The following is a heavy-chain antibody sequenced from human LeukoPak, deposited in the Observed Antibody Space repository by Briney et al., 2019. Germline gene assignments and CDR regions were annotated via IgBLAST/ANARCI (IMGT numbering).Heavy chain of an antibody. V-gene: IGHV3-30*02. CDR3: AGIAVAGLY. CDR2: IRYDGSYK. CDR1: GFTFSSYG. D-gene: IGHD6-19*01. Sequence: GGSLRLSCAASGFTFSSYGMSWVRQAPGKGLQWMSFIRYDGSYKYYADSVNGRFTISRDNSKNTLYLQMDNLRPDDTAIYYCAGIAVAGLYWGQGTLVTVSS. J-gene: IGHJ4*02.